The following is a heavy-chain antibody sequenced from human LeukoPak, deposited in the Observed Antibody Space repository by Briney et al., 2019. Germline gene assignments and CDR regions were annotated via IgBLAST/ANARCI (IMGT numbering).Heavy chain of an antibody. D-gene: IGHD6-13*01. Sequence: GGSLRLSCAASGLTFSNAWMSWVRQAPGKGLEWVGRIKSKTDGGTTDYAAPVKGRFTISRDDSKNTLYLQMNSLKTEDTAVYYCTTALVRQQQLPQGCWGQGTMVTVSS. CDR1: GLTFSNAW. CDR2: IKSKTDGGTT. V-gene: IGHV3-15*01. J-gene: IGHJ3*01. CDR3: TTALVRQQQLPQGC.